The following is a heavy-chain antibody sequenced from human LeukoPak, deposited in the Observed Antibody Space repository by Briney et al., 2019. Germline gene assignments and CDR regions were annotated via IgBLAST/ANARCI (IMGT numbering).Heavy chain of an antibody. CDR3: ARDVGPSIAAALGGYYFDY. J-gene: IGHJ4*02. D-gene: IGHD6-13*01. Sequence: PGGSLRLSCAASGFTFSSYAMHWVRQAPGKGLEWVAVISYDGSNKYYADSVKGRFTISRDNSKNTLYLQMNSLRAEDTAVYYCARDVGPSIAAALGGYYFDYWGQGTLVTVSS. V-gene: IGHV3-30-3*01. CDR1: GFTFSSYA. CDR2: ISYDGSNK.